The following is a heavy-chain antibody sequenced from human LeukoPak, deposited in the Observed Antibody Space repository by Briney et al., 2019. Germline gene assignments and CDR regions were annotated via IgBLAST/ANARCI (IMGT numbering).Heavy chain of an antibody. V-gene: IGHV4-34*01. CDR2: INHSGST. J-gene: IGHJ4*02. CDR1: GGSFSGYY. Sequence: PSETLSLTCAVYGGSFSGYYWSWIRQPLGKGLEWIGEINHSGSTNYNPSLKSRVTISVDTSKNQFSLKLSSVTAADTAVYYCARGHPEDSDFDYWGQGTLVTVSS. CDR3: ARGHPEDSDFDY. D-gene: IGHD2-15*01.